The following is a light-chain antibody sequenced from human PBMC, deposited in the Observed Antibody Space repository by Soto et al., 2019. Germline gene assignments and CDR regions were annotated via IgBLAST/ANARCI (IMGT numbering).Light chain of an antibody. CDR3: QQYVNLPLT. J-gene: IGKJ5*01. V-gene: IGKV1-33*01. CDR2: AAS. CDR1: QSISSF. Sequence: DIKMTQSPSSLSTSVGDRVTISYRASQSISSFLNWFQQKPGKAPKLLIYAASSLETGVPSRFSGSGSGSDFTFTINNLQPEDIATYYCQQYVNLPLTFGQGTRLEIK.